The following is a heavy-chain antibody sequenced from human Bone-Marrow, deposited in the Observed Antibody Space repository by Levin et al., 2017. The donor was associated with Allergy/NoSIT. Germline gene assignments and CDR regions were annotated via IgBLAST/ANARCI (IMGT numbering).Heavy chain of an antibody. CDR3: ARIGGVAATQDGFDV. CDR2: IYSGGST. J-gene: IGHJ3*01. V-gene: IGHV3-53*01. D-gene: IGHD2-15*01. Sequence: GGSLRLSCAASGFTVSSNYMSWVRQAPGKGLEWVSVIYSGGSTYYAESVKGRFAISRDKSKNTLYLQMNSLRVEDTAVYYCARIGGVAATQDGFDVWGQGTMVTVSS. CDR1: GFTVSSNY.